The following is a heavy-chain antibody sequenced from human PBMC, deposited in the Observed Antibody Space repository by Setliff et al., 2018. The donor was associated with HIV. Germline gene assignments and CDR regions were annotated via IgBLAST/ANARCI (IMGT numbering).Heavy chain of an antibody. CDR1: GDSINSGSYY. V-gene: IGHV4-61*01. Sequence: SETLSLTCIVSGDSINSGSYYWSWIRQPPGKGLEWIGYIYYSGSTNYNPSLKSRLTISVDTSKSQFSLKLTSVTAADTAVYYCARQMTIPGVAVTPVDYWGQGALVTVSS. J-gene: IGHJ4*02. D-gene: IGHD3-3*01. CDR2: IYYSGST. CDR3: ARQMTIPGVAVTPVDY.